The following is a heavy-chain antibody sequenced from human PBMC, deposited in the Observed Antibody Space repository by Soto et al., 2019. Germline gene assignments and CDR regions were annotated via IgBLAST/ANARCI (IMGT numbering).Heavy chain of an antibody. Sequence: QVQLVQSGAEVKKPGSSVKVSCKASGGIFSSYAISWVRQAPGQGLEWMGGIIPIFGTANYAQKFQGRVTITADESTSTAYMELSSLRSEDTAVYYCARARDGDYAHYYYYGMDVWGQGTTVTVSS. CDR3: ARARDGDYAHYYYYGMDV. V-gene: IGHV1-69*12. CDR1: GGIFSSYA. J-gene: IGHJ6*02. CDR2: IIPIFGTA. D-gene: IGHD4-17*01.